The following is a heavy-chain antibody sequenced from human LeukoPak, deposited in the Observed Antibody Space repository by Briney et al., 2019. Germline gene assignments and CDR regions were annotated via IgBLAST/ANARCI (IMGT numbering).Heavy chain of an antibody. V-gene: IGHV3-21*01. D-gene: IGHD5-18*01. CDR3: ARGGYSYGYP. J-gene: IGHJ5*02. CDR1: GFTFSSYS. CDR2: ISSSSSYI. Sequence: EGSLRLSCAASGFTFSSYSMNWVRQAPRKGLEWVSSISSSSSYIYYADSVKGRFTISRDNAKNSLYLQMNSLRAEDTAVYYCARGGYSYGYPWGQGTLVTVSS.